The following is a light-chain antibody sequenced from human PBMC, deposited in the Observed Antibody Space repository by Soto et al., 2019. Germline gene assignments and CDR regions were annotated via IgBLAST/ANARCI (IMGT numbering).Light chain of an antibody. Sequence: DIPMTQSPSTLSASVGDRVTFTCRASQSIGNWLAWYQQKPGKAPKLLIYKASNLESGVPSRFSGSGSGTELTLTISNLQPDDFAPYYCQHYNTYSGFGQGTKLEIK. CDR3: QHYNTYSG. V-gene: IGKV1-5*03. CDR1: QSIGNW. J-gene: IGKJ2*03. CDR2: KAS.